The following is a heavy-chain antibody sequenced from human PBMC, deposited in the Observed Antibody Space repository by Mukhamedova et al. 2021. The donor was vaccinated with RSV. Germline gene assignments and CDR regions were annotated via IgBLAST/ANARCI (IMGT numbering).Heavy chain of an antibody. D-gene: IGHD5-12*01. Sequence: VRQAPGKGLEWVSSISSSSSYIYYADSVKGRFTISRDNAKNSLYLQMNSLRAEDTAVYYCARDPQYSGYEIPRNWYFDLWGRGT. V-gene: IGHV3-21*01. CDR2: ISSSSSYI. J-gene: IGHJ2*01. CDR3: ARDPQYSGYEIPRNWYFDL.